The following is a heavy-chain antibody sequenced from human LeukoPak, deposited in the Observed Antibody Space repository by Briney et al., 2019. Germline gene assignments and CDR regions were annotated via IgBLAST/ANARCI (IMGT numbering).Heavy chain of an antibody. CDR3: ARDRRRIAAAATGWFDP. CDR1: GGSISSYY. J-gene: IGHJ5*02. CDR2: IYYSGST. D-gene: IGHD6-13*01. Sequence: SETLSLTCTVSGGSISSYYWSWIRQPPGKGLEWIGYIYYSGSTNYNPSLKSRVTISVDTSKNQFSLKLSSVTAAGTAVYYCARDRRRIAAAATGWFDPWGQGTLVTVSS. V-gene: IGHV4-59*01.